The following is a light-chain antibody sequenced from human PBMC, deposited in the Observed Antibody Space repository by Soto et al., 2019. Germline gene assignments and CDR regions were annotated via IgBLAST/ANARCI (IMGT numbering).Light chain of an antibody. CDR1: QTISSW. J-gene: IGKJ1*01. Sequence: DIQMTQSPSTLSGSVGDRVTITCRASQTISSWLAWYQQKPGKAHKLLIYKASTLKSGVPSRYSGSGSGTEFTLTISSLQPDDFVTYYCQHYNSYSEAFGQGTKVDIK. V-gene: IGKV1-5*03. CDR3: QHYNSYSEA. CDR2: KAS.